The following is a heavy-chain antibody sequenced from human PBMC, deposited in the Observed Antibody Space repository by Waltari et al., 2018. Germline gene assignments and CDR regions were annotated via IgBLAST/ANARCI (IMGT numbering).Heavy chain of an antibody. CDR3: ARDLLRDCGGDCERGMDV. CDR2: IYYSGDT. Sequence: QVQLQESGPGLVKPSETMSLTCTVSGGSISSYYWSWIRQPPGQVLEWIGYIYYSGDTNFNHDLKSRVTISVDTSKNQLYLKLSAVTAADTAVYYCARDLLRDCGGDCERGMDVWGQGTTVTVSS. CDR1: GGSISSYY. V-gene: IGHV4-59*01. D-gene: IGHD2-21*02. J-gene: IGHJ6*02.